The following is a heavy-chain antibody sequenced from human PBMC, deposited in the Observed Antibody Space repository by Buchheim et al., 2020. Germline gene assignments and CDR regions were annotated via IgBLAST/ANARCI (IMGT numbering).Heavy chain of an antibody. V-gene: IGHV3-21*01. J-gene: IGHJ6*02. CDR3: VRDFGLDV. CDR2: ISTHSTYI. D-gene: IGHD3-10*01. CDR1: GFTLSAYS. Sequence: EVQLVESGGGLVKPGGSLRLSCAASGFTLSAYSMTWVRQATEKGLEWVASISTHSTYIFLIDSVKGRFTIYRDTATTSLYLQMNSLRVEDTAVYYCVRDFGLDVWGQGAT.